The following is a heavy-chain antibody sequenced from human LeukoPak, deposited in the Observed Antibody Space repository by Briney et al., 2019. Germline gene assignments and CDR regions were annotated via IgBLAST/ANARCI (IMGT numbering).Heavy chain of an antibody. CDR3: ARARNYYDILTPLDV. V-gene: IGHV3-21*05. J-gene: IGHJ6*02. D-gene: IGHD3-9*01. CDR1: GFTFSSSA. Sequence: GGSLRLSCAASGFTFSSSAMSWVRQVPGKGLDWVSYISSSSSDTNYADSVKGRFTISRDNAKNSLYLQMNSLRAEDTAVYYCARARNYYDILTPLDVWGQGTTVTGSS. CDR2: ISSSSSDT.